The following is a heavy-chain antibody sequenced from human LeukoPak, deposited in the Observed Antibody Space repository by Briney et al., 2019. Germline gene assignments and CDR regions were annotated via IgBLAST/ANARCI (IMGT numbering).Heavy chain of an antibody. Sequence: GGSLRLSCAASGFTFSSYAMSWVRQAPGKGLEWVSTISGSGGSTYYADSVKGRFTLSRDNSKNTLYLQMNSLRAEDTAVYYCAKDPRDDSSGYYYFGYFDYWGQGTLVTVSS. CDR3: AKDPRDDSSGYYYFGYFDY. CDR2: ISGSGGST. CDR1: GFTFSSYA. V-gene: IGHV3-23*01. J-gene: IGHJ4*02. D-gene: IGHD3-22*01.